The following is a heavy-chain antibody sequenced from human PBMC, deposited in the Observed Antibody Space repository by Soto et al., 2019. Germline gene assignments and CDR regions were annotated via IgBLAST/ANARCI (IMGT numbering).Heavy chain of an antibody. D-gene: IGHD3-16*01. CDR3: AREEGGAGIDY. V-gene: IGHV3-33*01. Sequence: QVQLVESGGGGVQPGRSLRLSCAASGFTFSSNYGLHWVRQAPGKGLEWLAIFWSGVTAGLYADSVKGRFTISRDNSKNTLYLQMKSLRDEDTAIYYCAREEGGAGIDYWGQGTLVTVSS. CDR1: GFTFSSNYG. J-gene: IGHJ4*02. CDR2: FWSGVTAG.